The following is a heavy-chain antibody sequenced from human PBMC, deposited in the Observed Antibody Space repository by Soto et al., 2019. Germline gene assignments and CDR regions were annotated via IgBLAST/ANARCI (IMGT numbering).Heavy chain of an antibody. Sequence: QAQVVQSGAEVRKPGSSVKLSCKASEGTFNSYAIAWVRQAPGQGLEWMGGIIPYYNTLNYAQKFQDRVTITADDSTNTVYMELSSLRSDDTAVYFCTSGASRWYPYFFDSWAQGTLVTVSS. CDR2: IIPYYNTL. D-gene: IGHD6-13*01. V-gene: IGHV1-69*01. CDR3: TSGASRWYPYFFDS. J-gene: IGHJ4*02. CDR1: EGTFNSYA.